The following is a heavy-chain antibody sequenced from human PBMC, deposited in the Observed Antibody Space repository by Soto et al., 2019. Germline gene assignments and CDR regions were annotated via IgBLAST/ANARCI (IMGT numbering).Heavy chain of an antibody. J-gene: IGHJ4*02. CDR2: INYSGST. Sequence: QVQLQESGPGLVEPSQTLSLTCTVSGGSIRGGGHYWTWIRHRPGKGLECIGYINYSGSTYYNPSLRSRVTISVDTSQGQISLKLSSVTAADTALYYCATIGSTYGNSFDNWGQGTLITVS. CDR3: ATIGSTYGNSFDN. V-gene: IGHV4-31*03. D-gene: IGHD5-18*01. CDR1: GGSIRGGGHY.